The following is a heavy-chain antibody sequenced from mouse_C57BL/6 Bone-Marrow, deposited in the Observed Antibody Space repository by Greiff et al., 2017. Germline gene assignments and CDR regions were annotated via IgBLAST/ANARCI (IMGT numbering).Heavy chain of an antibody. CDR1: GYTFTSYW. CDR3: ARVGTVVAH. V-gene: IGHV1-69*01. CDR2: IDPSDSYT. D-gene: IGHD1-1*01. J-gene: IGHJ1*03. Sequence: QVQLQQPGAELVMPGASVKLSCKASGYTFTSYWMHWVKQRPGQGLEWIGEIDPSDSYTNYNQKFKGKSTLTVDKSSSTAYMQLSSLTSEDSAVXCCARVGTVVAHWGTGTTVTVSS.